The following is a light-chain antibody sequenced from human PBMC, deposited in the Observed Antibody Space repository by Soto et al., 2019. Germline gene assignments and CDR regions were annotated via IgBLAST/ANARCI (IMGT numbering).Light chain of an antibody. Sequence: EILLTQAPSTLSLSPGERATLSCGAAQSVSSSLAWYQQKPGQAPRLLLYDASTRATGIPARFSGSGSGTDFTLTISRLEPEDFAAYYCQQYGSSRPVTFGQGTRLEIK. CDR2: DAS. CDR3: QQYGSSRPVT. V-gene: IGKV3D-20*01. J-gene: IGKJ5*01. CDR1: QSVSSS.